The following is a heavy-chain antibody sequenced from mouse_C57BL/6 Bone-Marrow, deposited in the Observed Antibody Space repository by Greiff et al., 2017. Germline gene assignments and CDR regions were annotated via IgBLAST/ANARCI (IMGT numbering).Heavy chain of an antibody. CDR2: IYPGNSDT. J-gene: IGHJ3*01. V-gene: IGHV1-5*01. CDR3: TILEDGYYPAGFAY. D-gene: IGHD2-3*01. CDR1: GYTFTSYW. Sequence: EVKLQQSGTVLARPGASVKMSCKTSGYTFTSYWMHWVKQSPGQGLEWIGAIYPGNSDTSYNQKFKGKAKLTAVTSASTAYMELSSLTHEDSAVYYCTILEDGYYPAGFAYWGQGTLVTVSA.